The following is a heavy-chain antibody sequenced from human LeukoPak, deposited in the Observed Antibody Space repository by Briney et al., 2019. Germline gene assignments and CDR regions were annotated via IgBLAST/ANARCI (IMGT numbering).Heavy chain of an antibody. CDR1: GFTFSSYE. CDR2: ISSSGSTI. D-gene: IGHD6-19*01. Sequence: PGGSLRLSCAASGFTFSSYEMNWVRQAPGKGLEWVSYISSSGSTIYYADSVKGRFTISRDNAKNSLYLQMNSLRAEDTAVYYCARYSSGWYRYYFDYWGQGTLVTVSS. V-gene: IGHV3-48*03. J-gene: IGHJ4*02. CDR3: ARYSSGWYRYYFDY.